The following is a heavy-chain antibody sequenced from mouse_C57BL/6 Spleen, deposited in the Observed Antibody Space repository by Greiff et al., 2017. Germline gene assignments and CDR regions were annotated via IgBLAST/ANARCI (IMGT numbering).Heavy chain of an antibody. V-gene: IGHV5-4*01. CDR1: GFTFSSYA. D-gene: IGHD2-5*01. CDR2: ISDGGSYT. Sequence: EVKLVESGGGLVKPGGSLKLSCAASGFTFSSYAMSWVRQTPEKRLEWVATISDGGSYTYYPDNVKGRFTISRDNAKNNLYRQMSHLKSEDTAMYYCAREGSNSPWFDVWGTGTTVTVSS. J-gene: IGHJ1*03. CDR3: AREGSNSPWFDV.